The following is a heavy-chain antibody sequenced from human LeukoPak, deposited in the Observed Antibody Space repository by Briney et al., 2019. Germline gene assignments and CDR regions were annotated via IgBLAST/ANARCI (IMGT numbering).Heavy chain of an antibody. D-gene: IGHD2-2*01. V-gene: IGHV4-4*07. J-gene: IGHJ5*02. CDR3: AREGPDIVVVPADRNWFNP. CDR2: IYTSGST. CDR1: GGSISSYY. Sequence: SETLSLTCTVSGGSISSYYWSWIRQPAGKGLEWIGRIYTSGSTNYNPSLKSRVTMSVDTSKNQFSLKLSSVTAADTAVYYCAREGPDIVVVPADRNWFNPWGQGTLVTVSS.